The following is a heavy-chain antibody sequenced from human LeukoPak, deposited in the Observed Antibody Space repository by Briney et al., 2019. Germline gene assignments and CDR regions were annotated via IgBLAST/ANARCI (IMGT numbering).Heavy chain of an antibody. V-gene: IGHV3-21*04. Sequence: GGSLRLSCAASGFTFSSYSMNWVRQAPGKGLEWVSSISSSSSYIYYADSVKGRFTISRDNAKNSLYLQMNSLRAEDTALYYCAKDGHYDSSGGFDYWGQGTLVTVSS. D-gene: IGHD3-22*01. J-gene: IGHJ4*02. CDR1: GFTFSSYS. CDR2: ISSSSSYI. CDR3: AKDGHYDSSGGFDY.